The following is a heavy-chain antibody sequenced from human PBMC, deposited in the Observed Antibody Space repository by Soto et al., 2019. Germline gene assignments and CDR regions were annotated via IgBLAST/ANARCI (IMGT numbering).Heavy chain of an antibody. CDR3: ASGGDEGAFDI. Sequence: TETLSITCTVSGGSISSYCWSWIRQPPGKGLEWIGYIYYSGSTNYNPSLKSQVTISVDTSKNQFSLKLSSVTAADTAVYYCASGGDEGAFDIWGQGTMVTVSS. D-gene: IGHD3-16*01. CDR2: IYYSGST. CDR1: GGSISSYC. J-gene: IGHJ3*02. V-gene: IGHV4-59*08.